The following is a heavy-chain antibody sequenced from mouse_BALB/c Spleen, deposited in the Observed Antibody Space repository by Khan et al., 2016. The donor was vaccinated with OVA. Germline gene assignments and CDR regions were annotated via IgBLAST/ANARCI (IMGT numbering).Heavy chain of an antibody. D-gene: IGHD4-1*01. CDR2: IDPANGYT. CDR1: GFNIKDTY. V-gene: IGHV14-3*02. J-gene: IGHJ3*01. CDR3: ARDYWDVFAY. Sequence: DVKLQESGAELVKPGASVKLSCTASGFNIKDTYMHWVKQRPEQGLEWIGRIDPANGYTKYDPKFQGKATITADTSSNTAYLQLSSLTSEDTAVYYCARDYWDVFAYWGQGTLVTVSA.